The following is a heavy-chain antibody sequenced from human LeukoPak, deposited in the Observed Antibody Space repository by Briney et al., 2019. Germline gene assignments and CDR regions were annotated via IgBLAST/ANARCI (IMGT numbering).Heavy chain of an antibody. J-gene: IGHJ3*02. CDR2: IYHSGST. V-gene: IGHV4-38-2*02. CDR3: ARRPHFTIFGVVQARDDAFDI. Sequence: PSETLSLTCTVSGYSISSGYYWGWIRQPPGKGLEWIGSIYHSGSTYYNPSLKSRVTISVDTSKNQFSLKLSSVTAADTAVYYCARRPHFTIFGVVQARDDAFDIWGQGTMVTVSS. CDR1: GYSISSGYY. D-gene: IGHD3-3*01.